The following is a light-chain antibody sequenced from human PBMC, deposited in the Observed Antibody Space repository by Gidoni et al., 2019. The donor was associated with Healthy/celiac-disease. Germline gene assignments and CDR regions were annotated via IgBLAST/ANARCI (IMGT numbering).Light chain of an antibody. CDR1: QSVSSSY. V-gene: IGKV3-20*01. CDR3: QQYGSSPPMCS. CDR2: GAS. J-gene: IGKJ2*04. Sequence: EIVWTQSPGTLSLSPGERATLSCRASQSVSSSYLAWYQQKPGQAPRLLIYGASSRATGLPDRFSGSGSGTDFTLTISRLEPEDFAVYYCQQYGSSPPMCSFGQGTKLEIK.